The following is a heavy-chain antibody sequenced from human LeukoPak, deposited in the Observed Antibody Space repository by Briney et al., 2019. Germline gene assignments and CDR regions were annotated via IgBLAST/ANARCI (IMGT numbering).Heavy chain of an antibody. V-gene: IGHV3-23*01. CDR2: ISGSGGST. D-gene: IGHD6-13*01. CDR1: GFTFSSYA. J-gene: IGHJ4*02. Sequence: PGGSLRLSCAASGFTFSSYAMSWVRQAPGKGLEWVSSISGSGGSTYYADSVKGRFTISRDNSKNTLYLQMNSLRAEDTAVYYCAKNTGKSIAAAGTGYWGQGTLVTVSS. CDR3: AKNTGKSIAAAGTGY.